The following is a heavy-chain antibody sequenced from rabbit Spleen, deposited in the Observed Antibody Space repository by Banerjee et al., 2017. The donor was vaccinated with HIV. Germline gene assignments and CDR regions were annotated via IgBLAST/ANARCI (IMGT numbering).Heavy chain of an antibody. CDR3: AREDVGGSVSL. V-gene: IGHV1S43*01. Sequence: QQQLVESGGGLVKPGASLTLTCKASGFSFSDGYVMGWVRQAPGKGLEWIASINSFSGRGVYANWVNGRFTISSDNAQNTVDLQMNSLTAADTATYFCAREDVGGSVSLWGPGTLVTVS. D-gene: IGHD1-1*01. J-gene: IGHJ4*01. CDR1: GFSFSDGYV. CDR2: INSFSGRG.